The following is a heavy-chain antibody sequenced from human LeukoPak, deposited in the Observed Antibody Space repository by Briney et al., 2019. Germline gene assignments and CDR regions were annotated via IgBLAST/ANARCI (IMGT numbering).Heavy chain of an antibody. D-gene: IGHD2-21*02. CDR1: GGSISNNY. Sequence: SETLSLTCTVSGGSISNNYWSWIRQPPGKGLEWIGLIYYSGSTKYNPSLESRVTISVDTSKNQFSLNRNSVTAADTAVYYCARHLKGVMTCFDYWGQGALVTVSS. CDR3: ARHLKGVMTCFDY. J-gene: IGHJ4*02. V-gene: IGHV4-59*08. CDR2: IYYSGST.